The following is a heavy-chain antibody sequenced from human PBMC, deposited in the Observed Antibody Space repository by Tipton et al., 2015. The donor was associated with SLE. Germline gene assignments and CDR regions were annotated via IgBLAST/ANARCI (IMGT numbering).Heavy chain of an antibody. CDR1: GGSFSGYY. V-gene: IGHV4-34*01. Sequence: GLVKPSETLSLTCAVYGGSFSGYYWSWIRQPPGKGLEWIGEINHSGSTNYNPSLKSRVTISVDTSKNQFSLKLSSVTAADTAVYYCARGPLHTVTTSYWGQGTLVTVSS. J-gene: IGHJ4*02. CDR2: INHSGST. CDR3: ARGPLHTVTTSY. D-gene: IGHD4-17*01.